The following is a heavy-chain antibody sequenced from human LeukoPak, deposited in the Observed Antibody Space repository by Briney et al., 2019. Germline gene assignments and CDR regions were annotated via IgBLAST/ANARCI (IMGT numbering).Heavy chain of an antibody. D-gene: IGHD5-24*01. V-gene: IGHV4-4*02. J-gene: IGHJ5*02. CDR3: ARLMATLNWFDP. CDR1: GGSMSSVHW. CDR2: IYHSGST. Sequence: SGTLSLTCAVSGGSMSSVHWWSWVRQPPGRGLQWLGEIYHSGSTNYNPSLKSRVTISVDKSKNQFSLKLSSVTAADTAVYYCARLMATLNWFDPWGQGTLVT.